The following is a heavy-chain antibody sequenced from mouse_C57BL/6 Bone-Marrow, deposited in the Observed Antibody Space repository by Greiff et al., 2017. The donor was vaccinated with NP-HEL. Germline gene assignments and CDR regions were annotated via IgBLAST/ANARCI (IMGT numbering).Heavy chain of an antibody. V-gene: IGHV5-15*01. CDR3: ARFHYAMDY. J-gene: IGHJ4*01. CDR2: ISNLAYSI. Sequence: PEWVAFISNLAYSIYYADTVTGRFTISRENAKNTLYLEMSSLRSEDTAMYYCARFHYAMDYWGQGTSVTVSS.